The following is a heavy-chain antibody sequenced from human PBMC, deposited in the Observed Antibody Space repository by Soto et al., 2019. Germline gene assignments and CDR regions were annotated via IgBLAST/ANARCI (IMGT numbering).Heavy chain of an antibody. V-gene: IGHV3-9*01. D-gene: IGHD5-18*01. CDR2: ISWNSGTI. Sequence: EVQLVESGGGLVQPGRSLRLSCAASGLTFDDYAMHWVRQAPGKGLEWVSGISWNSGTIGYADSVKGRFTNSRDNAKNAMDLQMSSLRAEDTALYYCAKALGYTYGRTGGHFDCGGQGALVTVSS. J-gene: IGHJ4*02. CDR1: GLTFDDYA. CDR3: AKALGYTYGRTGGHFDC.